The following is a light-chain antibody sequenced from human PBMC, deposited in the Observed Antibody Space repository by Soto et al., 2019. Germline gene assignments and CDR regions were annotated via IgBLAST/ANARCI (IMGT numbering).Light chain of an antibody. V-gene: IGKV3-20*01. CDR3: EQYGSSPPGVT. CDR2: GAS. Sequence: EIGLTQSPGTLSLSPGERATLSCRASQSVSSSYLAWYQQKPGQAPRLLIYGASSRATGIPDRLSGSGSGTGFTLTISRLEPEDLAVYYCEQYGSSPPGVTFGQGTRLEIK. J-gene: IGKJ5*01. CDR1: QSVSSSY.